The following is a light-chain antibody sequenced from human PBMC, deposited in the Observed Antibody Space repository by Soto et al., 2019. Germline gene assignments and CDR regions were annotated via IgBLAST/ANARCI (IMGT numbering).Light chain of an antibody. CDR1: QSIRSY. Sequence: DIQMTQSPSSLSASVGDRVTITCRASQSIRSYLNWYQQKPGKAPKFLIYAASTLQSGVPSRFSGSRSGTDFTLTISSLQPEDFATYYCQQTYSTPGYTFGQGTKLEIK. CDR3: QQTYSTPGYT. CDR2: AAS. J-gene: IGKJ2*01. V-gene: IGKV1-39*01.